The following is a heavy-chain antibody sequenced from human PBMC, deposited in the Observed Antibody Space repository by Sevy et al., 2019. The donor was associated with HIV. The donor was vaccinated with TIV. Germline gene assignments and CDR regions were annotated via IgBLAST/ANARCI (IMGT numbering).Heavy chain of an antibody. CDR2: IKSKTDGGTT. CDR3: TTAAGYIVAALDY. CDR1: GFTFSNAW. D-gene: IGHD5-12*01. Sequence: GGSLRLSCAASGFTFSNAWMSWVRQAPGKGLEWVGRIKSKTDGGTTDYAAPVKGRFTISRDDSKNTLYLQMNSLKTEDTAVYYCTTAAGYIVAALDYWGQGTLVTVSS. J-gene: IGHJ4*02. V-gene: IGHV3-15*01.